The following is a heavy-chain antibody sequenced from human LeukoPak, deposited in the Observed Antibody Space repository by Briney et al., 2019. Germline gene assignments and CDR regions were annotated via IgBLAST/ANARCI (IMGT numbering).Heavy chain of an antibody. CDR2: IIPIFGTA. CDR1: GGTFSSYA. CDR3: AREGIAARPGWFDP. D-gene: IGHD6-6*01. Sequence: SVKVSCKASGGTFSSYAISWVRQAPGQGLEWMEEIIPIFGTANYAQKFQGRVTITADESTSTAYMELSSLRSEDAAVYYCAREGIAARPGWFDPWGQGTLVTVSS. V-gene: IGHV1-69*13. J-gene: IGHJ5*02.